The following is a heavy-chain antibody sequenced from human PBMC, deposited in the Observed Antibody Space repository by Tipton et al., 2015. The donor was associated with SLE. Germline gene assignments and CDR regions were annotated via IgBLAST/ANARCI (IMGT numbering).Heavy chain of an antibody. CDR1: GGSISSGSYY. J-gene: IGHJ4*02. CDR3: ASLGSFDY. Sequence: LRLSCTVSGGSISSGSYYWSWIRQPAGKGLEWIGHIYTSGSTNYNPSLKSRVTISVDTSKNQFSLKLSSVTAADTAVYYCASLGSFDYWGQGTLVTVSS. D-gene: IGHD7-27*01. V-gene: IGHV4-61*09. CDR2: IYTSGST.